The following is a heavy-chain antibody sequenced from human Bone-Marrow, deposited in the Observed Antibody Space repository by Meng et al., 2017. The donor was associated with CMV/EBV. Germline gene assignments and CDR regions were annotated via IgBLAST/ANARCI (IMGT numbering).Heavy chain of an antibody. J-gene: IGHJ4*02. D-gene: IGHD4-17*01. CDR1: GFTFSNCW. Sequence: GESLKISCAASGFTFSNCWMNWVRQAPGKGLEWVANIKNDGSAMYYVDSVKGRFTISRDNAKNSLYLQMNSLRAEDTAVYYCARGSGDYVLDWGQGTLVTVSS. CDR2: IKNDGSAM. CDR3: ARGSGDYVLD. V-gene: IGHV3-7*01.